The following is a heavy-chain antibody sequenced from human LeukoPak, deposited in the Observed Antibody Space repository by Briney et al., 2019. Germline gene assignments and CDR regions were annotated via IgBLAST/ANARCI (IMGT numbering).Heavy chain of an antibody. CDR2: ISGSGGST. J-gene: IGHJ1*01. CDR3: AKVPAAIYAEYFQH. Sequence: GGSLGLSCAASGFTFSSYAMSWVRQAPGKGLEWVSAISGSGGSTYYADSVKGRFTISRDNSKNTLYLQMNSLRAEDTAVYYCAKVPAAIYAEYFQHWGQGTLVTVSS. D-gene: IGHD2-2*02. V-gene: IGHV3-23*01. CDR1: GFTFSSYA.